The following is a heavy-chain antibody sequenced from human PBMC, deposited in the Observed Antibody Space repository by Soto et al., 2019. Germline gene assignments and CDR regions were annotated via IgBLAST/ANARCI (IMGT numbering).Heavy chain of an antibody. J-gene: IGHJ4*02. CDR3: ARGRVGATTDYFDY. CDR1: GGSISRGGYY. CDR2: IYYSGNT. Sequence: SETLSLTXSVSGGSISRGGYYWSWIRQHPGRGLEWIGYIYYSGNTYYNPSLKSRVTISVDTSKNQFSLKLSAVTAADTAVYYCARGRVGATTDYFDYWGQGTLVTVSS. V-gene: IGHV4-31*02. D-gene: IGHD1-26*01.